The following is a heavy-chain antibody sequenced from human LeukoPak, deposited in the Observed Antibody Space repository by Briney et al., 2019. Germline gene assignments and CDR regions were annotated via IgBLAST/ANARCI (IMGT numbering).Heavy chain of an antibody. CDR3: ARPVVAATTPDTFDI. CDR1: GFTFSTYG. J-gene: IGHJ3*02. V-gene: IGHV3-30*02. CDR2: IRYDKTGK. Sequence: PGGSLRLSCAASGFTFSTYGMHWVRQAPGKGLEWVAFIRYDKTGKYYADSVKGRFTISRDSSKNTLYLQMHSLRAEDTAVYYCARPVVAATTPDTFDIWGQGTMVTVSS. D-gene: IGHD2-15*01.